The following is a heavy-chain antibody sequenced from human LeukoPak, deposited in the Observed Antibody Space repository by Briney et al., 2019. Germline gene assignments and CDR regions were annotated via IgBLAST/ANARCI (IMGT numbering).Heavy chain of an antibody. CDR3: ARVGARTIRFLEWPPFDP. V-gene: IGHV1-69*10. CDR1: GGTFSSYT. J-gene: IGHJ5*02. D-gene: IGHD3-3*01. CDR2: IIPILGIA. Sequence: SVKVSCTASGGTFSSYTISWGRQAPGQGLEWMGGIIPILGIANSAQKLQGRGAITADKATSTAYMELSSLRSEDTAVYYCARVGARTIRFLEWPPFDPWGQGTLVTVSS.